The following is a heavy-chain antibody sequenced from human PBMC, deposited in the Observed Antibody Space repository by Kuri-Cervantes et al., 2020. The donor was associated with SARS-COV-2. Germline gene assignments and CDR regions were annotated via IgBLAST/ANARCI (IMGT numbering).Heavy chain of an antibody. D-gene: IGHD1-26*01. V-gene: IGHV3-48*04. CDR2: VSSSCTTT. CDR3: ARERVGAREGEFDY. CDR1: GFTFSSYA. J-gene: IGHJ4*02. Sequence: GESLKISCAASGFTFSSYAMSWVRQAPGKGLEWVSYVSSSCTTTYYADSVKGRFIVSRDNAKKSLYLQMIRLRADDKAVYYCARERVGAREGEFDYWGQGTLVTVSS.